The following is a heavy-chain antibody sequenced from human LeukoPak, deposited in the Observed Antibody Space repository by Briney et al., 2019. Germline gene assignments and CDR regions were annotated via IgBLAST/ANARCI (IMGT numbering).Heavy chain of an antibody. Sequence: SETLSLTCTVSGYSISSGYYWGWIRQPPGKGLEWIGSIYHSGSTYYNPSLKSRVTISVDTSKNQFSLKLSSVTAADTAVYYCARDQTHYDILTGYYGNWFDPWGQGTLVTVSS. V-gene: IGHV4-38-2*02. D-gene: IGHD3-9*01. CDR2: IYHSGST. CDR1: GYSISSGYY. J-gene: IGHJ5*02. CDR3: ARDQTHYDILTGYYGNWFDP.